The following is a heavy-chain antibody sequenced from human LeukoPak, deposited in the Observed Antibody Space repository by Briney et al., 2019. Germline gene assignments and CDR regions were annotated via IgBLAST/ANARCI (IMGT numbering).Heavy chain of an antibody. D-gene: IGHD3-22*01. J-gene: IGHJ4*02. Sequence: GGSLRLSCAASGFTFSSYSMNWVRQAPGKGLEWVAVIWYDGSNKYYADSVKGRFTISRDNSKNTLYLQMNSLRAEDTAVYYCARDYYDSSFDYWGQGTLVTVSS. CDR2: IWYDGSNK. CDR3: ARDYYDSSFDY. V-gene: IGHV3-33*08. CDR1: GFTFSSYS.